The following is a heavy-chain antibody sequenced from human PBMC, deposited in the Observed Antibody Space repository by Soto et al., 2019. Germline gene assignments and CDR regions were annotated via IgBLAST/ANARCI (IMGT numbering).Heavy chain of an antibody. Sequence: QVQLVHSGAEVRKPGASVKVSCKASGYPLPGYYLHWGRQAPGQGLEWMGWINPKSGGTNYAQNFQGGVTMTRDTSSSTVYMELSRLRSDDTAVYYCARDADFSDYYYAMDVWGQGTTVTVSS. V-gene: IGHV1-2*02. CDR1: GYPLPGYY. CDR3: ARDADFSDYYYAMDV. D-gene: IGHD3-3*01. CDR2: INPKSGGT. J-gene: IGHJ6*02.